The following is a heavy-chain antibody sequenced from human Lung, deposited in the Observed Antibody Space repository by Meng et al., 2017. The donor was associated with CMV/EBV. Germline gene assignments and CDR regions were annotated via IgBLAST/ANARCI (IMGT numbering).Heavy chain of an antibody. Sequence: KVSCTASGDHFSSYAISWVRQAPGQGLEWMGGIIPIFGTANYAQKFQGRVTITTGESTSTAYMELSSLRSDDTAVYYCARLSGTISDYWGQGTLVTVSS. CDR2: IIPIFGTA. CDR3: ARLSGTISDY. V-gene: IGHV1-69*05. CDR1: GDHFSSYA. D-gene: IGHD1-26*01. J-gene: IGHJ4*02.